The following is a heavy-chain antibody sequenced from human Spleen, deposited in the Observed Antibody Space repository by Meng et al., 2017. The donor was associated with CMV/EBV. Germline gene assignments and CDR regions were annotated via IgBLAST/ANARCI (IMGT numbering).Heavy chain of an antibody. CDR1: TEG. V-gene: IGHV1-18*01. J-gene: IGHJ4*02. D-gene: IGHD5-24*01. CDR3: ARGGDIRNGNNLVAVWFFES. CDR2: ISGYNGNA. Sequence: TEGVNWVRQAPGQGLEWMGWISGYNGNARYAQKFQGTVTMTTDTSTMTVYMELRSLRFDDTAIYYCARGGDIRNGNNLVAVWFFESWGQGTLVTVSS.